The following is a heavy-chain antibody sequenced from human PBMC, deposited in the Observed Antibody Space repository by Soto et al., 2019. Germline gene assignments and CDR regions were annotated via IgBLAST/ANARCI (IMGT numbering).Heavy chain of an antibody. Sequence: PGGSLRLSCAASGFTFSSYWMHWVRQAPGKGLVWVSRINSDGSSTSYADSVKGRFTISRDNAKNTLYLQMNSLRAEDTAVYYCARDLYDILTGHGILYYYGMDVWGQGTTVTVSS. V-gene: IGHV3-74*01. J-gene: IGHJ6*02. CDR3: ARDLYDILTGHGILYYYGMDV. D-gene: IGHD3-9*01. CDR2: INSDGSST. CDR1: GFTFSSYW.